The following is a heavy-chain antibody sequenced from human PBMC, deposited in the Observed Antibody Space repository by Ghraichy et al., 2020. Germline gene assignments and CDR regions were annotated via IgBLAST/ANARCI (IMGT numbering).Heavy chain of an antibody. D-gene: IGHD2-21*01. CDR2: MNPNSGNT. J-gene: IGHJ4*02. V-gene: IGHV1-8*01. CDR3: AREGVVMATSLDY. CDR1: GYTFTSYD. Sequence: ASVKVFCKASGYTFTSYDINWVRQATGQGLEWMGWMNPNSGNTGYAQKFQGRVTMTRNTSISTAYMELSSLRSEDTAVYYCAREGVVMATSLDYWGQGTLVTVSS.